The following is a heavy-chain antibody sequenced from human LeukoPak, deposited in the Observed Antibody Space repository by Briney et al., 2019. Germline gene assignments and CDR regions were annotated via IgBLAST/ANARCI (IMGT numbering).Heavy chain of an antibody. J-gene: IGHJ4*02. CDR2: INSDGIDT. D-gene: IGHD1-26*01. Sequence: PGGSLRLSCAASGFTFSTYWMHWVRQVPGKGLVWVSRINSDGIDTSYADSVKGRFTISRDNAKNSLYLQMNSLRAEDTAVYYCAIANPIVDFDYWGQGTLVTVSS. CDR3: AIANPIVDFDY. CDR1: GFTFSTYW. V-gene: IGHV3-74*01.